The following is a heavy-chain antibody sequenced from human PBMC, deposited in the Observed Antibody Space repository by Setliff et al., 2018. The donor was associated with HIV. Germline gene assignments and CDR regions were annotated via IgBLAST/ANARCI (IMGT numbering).Heavy chain of an antibody. Sequence: ASVKVSCKASRYTFTDYYIHWVQQAPGKGLEWMGRIDPVNGETTYAENFQGRVAITADASTDTAYLKLSSLKSDDTAVYYCATSRVVRRVPLPFDYWGQGTLVTVSS. CDR1: RYTFTDYY. CDR3: ATSRVVRRVPLPFDY. V-gene: IGHV1-69-2*01. D-gene: IGHD3-10*01. CDR2: IDPVNGET. J-gene: IGHJ4*01.